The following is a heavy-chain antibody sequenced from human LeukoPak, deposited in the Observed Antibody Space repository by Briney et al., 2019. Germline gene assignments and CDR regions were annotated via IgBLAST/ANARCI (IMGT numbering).Heavy chain of an antibody. CDR2: ISYDGSNK. Sequence: GGSLRLSCAASGFTFSSYAMHWVRQAPGKGLEWVAVISYDGSNKYYADSVKGRFTISRDNSKNTLYLQMNSLRAEDTAVYYCAREREQRRKKQYSTDYDSWGQGTLVTVSS. V-gene: IGHV3-30-3*01. CDR1: GFTFSSYA. CDR3: AREREQRRKKQYSTDYDS. D-gene: IGHD6-13*01. J-gene: IGHJ4*02.